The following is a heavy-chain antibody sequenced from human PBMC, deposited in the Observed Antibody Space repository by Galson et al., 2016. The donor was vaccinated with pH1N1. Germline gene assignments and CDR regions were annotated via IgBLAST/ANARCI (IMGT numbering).Heavy chain of an antibody. V-gene: IGHV3-48*03. Sequence: SLRLSCAASGFTFTSFSMNWVRQAPGKGLEWVSYISSAGWAIHYADSVKGRFTFSRDNAKNSLYLQMNSLRAEDTAVYYCARDLTRRGSLPGYFFDFWGQGTLVAVSS. J-gene: IGHJ4*02. CDR3: ARDLTRRGSLPGYFFDF. CDR1: GFTFTSFS. CDR2: ISSAGWAI. D-gene: IGHD2-15*01.